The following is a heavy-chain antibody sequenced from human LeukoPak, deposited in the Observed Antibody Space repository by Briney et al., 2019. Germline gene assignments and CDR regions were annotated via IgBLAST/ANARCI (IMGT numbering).Heavy chain of an antibody. CDR3: AKSPVLRFLEWLYYFDY. D-gene: IGHD3-3*01. Sequence: GGSLRLSCAASGFTFSSYGMHWVRQAPGKGLEWVAVISYHGSNKYYADSVKGRFTISRDNSKNTLYLQMNSLRAEDAAVYYCAKSPVLRFLEWLYYFDYWGQGTLVTVSS. CDR2: ISYHGSNK. J-gene: IGHJ4*02. V-gene: IGHV3-30*18. CDR1: GFTFSSYG.